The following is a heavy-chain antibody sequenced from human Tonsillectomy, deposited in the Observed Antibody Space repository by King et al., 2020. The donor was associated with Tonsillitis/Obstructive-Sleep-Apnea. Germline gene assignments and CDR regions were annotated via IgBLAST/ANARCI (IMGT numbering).Heavy chain of an antibody. J-gene: IGHJ4*02. Sequence: VQLVESGGGLVQPGRSLRLSCAASGFTFDDYAMHWVRQATGKGLEWVSGISWNSGSIGYADSVKGRFTISRDNAKNSLYLQMNSLRAEDTALYYCAKADSGSYYDSFDYWGQGTLVTVSS. CDR1: GFTFDDYA. D-gene: IGHD1-26*01. V-gene: IGHV3-9*01. CDR3: AKADSGSYYDSFDY. CDR2: ISWNSGSI.